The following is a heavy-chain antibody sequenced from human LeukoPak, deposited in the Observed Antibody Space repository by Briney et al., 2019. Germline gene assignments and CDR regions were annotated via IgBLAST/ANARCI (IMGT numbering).Heavy chain of an antibody. J-gene: IGHJ4*02. D-gene: IGHD2-2*01. Sequence: ASVKVSCKVSGYTLTELSMHWVRQAPGKGLEWMGGFDPEDGETIYAQKFQGRVTMTEDTSTDTAYMELSSLRSEDTAVYYCATVIDIVVVPAPLHYWGQGTLVTVSP. CDR1: GYTLTELS. CDR3: ATVIDIVVVPAPLHY. CDR2: FDPEDGET. V-gene: IGHV1-24*01.